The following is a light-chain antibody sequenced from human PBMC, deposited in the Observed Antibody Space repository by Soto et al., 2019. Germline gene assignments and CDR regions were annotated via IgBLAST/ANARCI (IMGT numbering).Light chain of an antibody. Sequence: DIQMTQSPSSLSASVGDRVTITCRASRTITIYLNWYQQKSGQAPELLIYAASSLRSGVPSRFSGSGSGTDFTLTIDSLQPEDFATYYCQQCYNSPFNFGPGTKVD. CDR1: RTITIY. CDR2: AAS. V-gene: IGKV1-39*01. J-gene: IGKJ3*01. CDR3: QQCYNSPFN.